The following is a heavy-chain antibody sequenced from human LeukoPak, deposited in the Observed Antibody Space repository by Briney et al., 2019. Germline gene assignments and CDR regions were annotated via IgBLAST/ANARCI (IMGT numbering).Heavy chain of an antibody. J-gene: IGHJ4*02. Sequence: GGSLRLSCAVSGFTFSSYAMNWVRQAPGKGLEWVSTISGSGGSTYYADSVKGRFTISRDNAKNSLYLQMNSLRAEDTAVYYCASSVGYSNFDYWGQGTLVTVSS. CDR1: GFTFSSYA. CDR2: ISGSGGST. D-gene: IGHD4-11*01. CDR3: ASSVGYSNFDY. V-gene: IGHV3-23*01.